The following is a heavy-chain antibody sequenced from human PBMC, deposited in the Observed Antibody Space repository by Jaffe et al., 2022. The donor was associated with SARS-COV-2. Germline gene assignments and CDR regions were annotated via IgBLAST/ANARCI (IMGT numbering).Heavy chain of an antibody. CDR1: GFTFSSYW. J-gene: IGHJ4*02. Sequence: EVQLVESGGGLVRPGGSLRLSCAASGFTFSSYWMMWVRQAPEKGLEWVATIDQDGREKYYVDSVKGRFTISRDNAENSVFLQMNSLRLEDTALYYCAREWYSTGDSWGQGTMVTVSS. D-gene: IGHD2-8*02. CDR2: IDQDGREK. CDR3: AREWYSTGDS. V-gene: IGHV3-7*01.